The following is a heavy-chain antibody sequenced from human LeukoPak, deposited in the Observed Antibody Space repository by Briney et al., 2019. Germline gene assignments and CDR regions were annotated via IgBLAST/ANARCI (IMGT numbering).Heavy chain of an antibody. CDR1: GFTFSSYS. Sequence: GSLRLSCAASGFTFSSYSMNWVRQAPGKGLEWVSYISSSSTIYYADSVKGRFTISRDNAKNSLFLQMNSLRAEDTAVYYCARDSPPDYWGQGTLVTVSS. V-gene: IGHV3-48*01. CDR3: ARDSPPDY. J-gene: IGHJ4*02. CDR2: ISSSSTI.